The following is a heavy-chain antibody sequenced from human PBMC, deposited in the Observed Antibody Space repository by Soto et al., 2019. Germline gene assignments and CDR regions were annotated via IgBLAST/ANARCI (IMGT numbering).Heavy chain of an antibody. Sequence: GGSLRLSCAASGFTISSNYMSWVRQAQGKGLEWVAVIWYDGSNKYYADSVKGRFTISRDNSKNTLYLQMNSLRAEDTAVYYCARSQVATTNYYDYGMDVWGQGTTVTVSS. D-gene: IGHD5-12*01. CDR3: ARSQVATTNYYDYGMDV. V-gene: IGHV3-33*01. CDR2: IWYDGSNK. CDR1: GFTISSNY. J-gene: IGHJ6*02.